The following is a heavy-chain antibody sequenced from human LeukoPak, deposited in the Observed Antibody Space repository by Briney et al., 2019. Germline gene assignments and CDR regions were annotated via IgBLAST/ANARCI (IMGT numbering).Heavy chain of an antibody. V-gene: IGHV3-64*01. CDR3: ASSTIFGVVITYGMDV. Sequence: GGSLRLSCAASGFTFSSNSMNWVRLAPGKGLEYVSAIRSNGGSTYYANSVKGRFTISRDNSKNTLYLQMGSLRAEDMAVYYCASSTIFGVVITYGMDVWGQGTTVTVSS. J-gene: IGHJ6*02. D-gene: IGHD3-3*01. CDR2: IRSNGGST. CDR1: GFTFSSNS.